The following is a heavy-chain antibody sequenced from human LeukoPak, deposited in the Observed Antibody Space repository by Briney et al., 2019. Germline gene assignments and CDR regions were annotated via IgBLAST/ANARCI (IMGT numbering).Heavy chain of an antibody. CDR1: GDSVSGNSTA. V-gene: IGHV6-1*01. CDR3: ARGGQGDGYSADEAFDF. D-gene: IGHD5-18*01. J-gene: IGHJ3*01. Sequence: SQTLSLTCAISGDSVSGNSTAYNWIRQSPSRGLEWLGRTYYRSKWCNDYAVSVKSRITINPDTSRNQLSLQLNSVTPDDTAVYYCARGGQGDGYSADEAFDFWGQGTMVTVSS. CDR2: TYYRSKWCN.